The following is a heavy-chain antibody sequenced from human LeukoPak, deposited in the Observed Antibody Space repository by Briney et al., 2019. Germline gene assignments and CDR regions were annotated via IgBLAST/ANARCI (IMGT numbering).Heavy chain of an antibody. V-gene: IGHV3-15*01. D-gene: IGHD3-10*01. CDR2: IKSKTDGGTT. CDR3: TRKEDYYASGNAFDI. CDR1: GFTFSNAW. Sequence: GGSLRLSCAASGFTFSNAWMSWVRQAPGKGLEWVGRIKSKTDGGTTDYAAPVKGRFTISRDDSKNTAYLQMNSLKTEDTAVYYCTRKEDYYASGNAFDIWGQGTMVTVSS. J-gene: IGHJ3*02.